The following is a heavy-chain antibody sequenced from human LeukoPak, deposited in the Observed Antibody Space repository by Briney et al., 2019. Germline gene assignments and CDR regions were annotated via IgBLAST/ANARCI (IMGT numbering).Heavy chain of an antibody. D-gene: IGHD6-19*01. J-gene: IGHJ4*02. CDR2: INPNSGGT. CDR3: ARDQGTGIAVAGGGTFDDY. CDR1: GYTFTGYY. Sequence: ASVKVSCKASGYTFTGYYMHWVRQAPGQGLEWMGWINPNSGGTNYAQKFQGRVTMTWDTSISTAYMELSRLRSDDTAVYYCARDQGTGIAVAGGGTFDDYWGQGTLVTVSS. V-gene: IGHV1-2*02.